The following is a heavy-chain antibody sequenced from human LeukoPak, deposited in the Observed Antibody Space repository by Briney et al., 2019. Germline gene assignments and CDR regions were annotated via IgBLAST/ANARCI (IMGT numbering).Heavy chain of an antibody. Sequence: PSETLSLTCAVYGGSFSGYYWSWIRQPPGKGLEWIGEINHSGSTNYNPSLKSRVTISVDTSKNQFSLKLSSATAADTAVYYCARGRYYYGSGSLDYWGQGTLVTVSS. J-gene: IGHJ4*02. V-gene: IGHV4-34*01. CDR3: ARGRYYYGSGSLDY. CDR1: GGSFSGYY. CDR2: INHSGST. D-gene: IGHD3-10*01.